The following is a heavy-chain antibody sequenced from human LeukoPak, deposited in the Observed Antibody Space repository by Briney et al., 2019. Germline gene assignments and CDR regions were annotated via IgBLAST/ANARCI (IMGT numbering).Heavy chain of an antibody. CDR3: AREDVPGAGGYDR. CDR2: IKQDGSEK. V-gene: IGHV3-7*01. J-gene: IGHJ4*02. Sequence: GGSLRLSCAASGFTFSSYWMSWVRQAPGKGPEWVANIKQDGSEKYYVDSVKGRFTISRDNAKNSLYLQMNSLRAEDTAVYYCAREDVPGAGGYDRWGQGILVTVFS. CDR1: GFTFSSYW. D-gene: IGHD5-12*01.